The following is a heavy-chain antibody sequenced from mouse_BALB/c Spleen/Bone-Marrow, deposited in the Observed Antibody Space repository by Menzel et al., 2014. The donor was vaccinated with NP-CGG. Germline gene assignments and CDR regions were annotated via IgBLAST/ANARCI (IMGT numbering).Heavy chain of an antibody. CDR3: ARAYDFLDY. Sequence: VQLKQSGPELMKPGASVKISCKASGYSFTSYYMHWVKQSHGKSLEWIGYIDPFNGGTSYNQKFKDKATLTVDKSSNTAYMHLSSLTSEDSAVYYCARAYDFLDYWGQGSTLTVSS. V-gene: IGHV1S135*01. D-gene: IGHD2-4*01. J-gene: IGHJ2*01. CDR2: IDPFNGGT. CDR1: GYSFTSYY.